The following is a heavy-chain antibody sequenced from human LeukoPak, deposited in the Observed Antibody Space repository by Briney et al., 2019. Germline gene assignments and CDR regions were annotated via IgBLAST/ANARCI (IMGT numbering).Heavy chain of an antibody. CDR1: GLTFSSYA. V-gene: IGHV3-23*01. Sequence: GGSLRLSCAASGLTFSSYAMNWVRQAPGKGLEWVSAISGSGGNTYYADSVKGRFTISRDNARNSLYLQMNSLRAEDTALYYCARDGDTVLTRGYYYYMDVWGKGTTVTISS. CDR3: ARDGDTVLTRGYYYYMDV. CDR2: ISGSGGNT. J-gene: IGHJ6*03. D-gene: IGHD4-23*01.